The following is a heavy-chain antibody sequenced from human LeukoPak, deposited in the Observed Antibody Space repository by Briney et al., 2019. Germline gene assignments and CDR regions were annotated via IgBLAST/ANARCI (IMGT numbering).Heavy chain of an antibody. J-gene: IGHJ4*02. CDR2: INRDGSTT. V-gene: IGHV3-74*01. CDR3: ARDRKSGESSEIHF. D-gene: IGHD3-10*01. Sequence: PGGSLRLSCAASGFTFSNYWVHWVRQAPGKGLVWVSRINRDGSTTNYADSVKGRFTVSRDNAKNTLNLQMNSLRAEDTAVYYCARDRKSGESSEIHFWGQGTLVTVSS. CDR1: GFTFSNYW.